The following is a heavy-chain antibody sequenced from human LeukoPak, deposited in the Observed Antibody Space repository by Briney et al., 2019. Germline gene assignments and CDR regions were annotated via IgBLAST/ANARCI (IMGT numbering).Heavy chain of an antibody. CDR1: GYSLSRGYY. CDR3: ARAGWIITSAIDY. CDR2: VYHIGNT. Sequence: SETLSLTCSVSGYSLSRGYYWAWIRQPPGRGLEWIGTVYHIGNTYYNPSLESRASMSVDTSTNEFSLTLKSVTAADMAVYYCARAGWIITSAIDYWGQGALVTVSS. V-gene: IGHV4-38-2*02. D-gene: IGHD3-22*01. J-gene: IGHJ4*02.